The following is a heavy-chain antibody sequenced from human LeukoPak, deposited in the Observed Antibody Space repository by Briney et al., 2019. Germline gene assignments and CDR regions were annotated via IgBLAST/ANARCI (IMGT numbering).Heavy chain of an antibody. Sequence: PSETLSLPCTVSRCSISSYYLSWIRQPPGKGLEWIGRISTTGSTNYNPSLQSRVTISVDTSKNQFSLKLSSVTAADTAVYYCARDYGGNWNDGYRFDYWGQGTLVTVSS. CDR2: ISTTGST. CDR3: ARDYGGNWNDGYRFDY. D-gene: IGHD1-1*01. J-gene: IGHJ4*02. CDR1: RCSISSYY. V-gene: IGHV4-4*08.